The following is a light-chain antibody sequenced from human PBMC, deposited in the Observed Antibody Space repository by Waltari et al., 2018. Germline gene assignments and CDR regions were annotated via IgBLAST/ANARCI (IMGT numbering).Light chain of an antibody. CDR1: QSVGSS. J-gene: IGKJ5*01. V-gene: IGKV3-11*01. CDR2: DTF. CDR3: QQGRRWPPVT. Sequence: EIVLTQSPATLSLSPGERATLSCRASQSVGSSLAWYQQTPGLAPRLLIYDTFSRATGIPARFSGSGSGTDFTLTSSSLEPEDFAVYVCQQGRRWPPVTFGQGTRLEIK.